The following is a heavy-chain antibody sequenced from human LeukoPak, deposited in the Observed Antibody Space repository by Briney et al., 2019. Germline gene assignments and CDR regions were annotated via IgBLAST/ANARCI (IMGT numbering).Heavy chain of an antibody. D-gene: IGHD6-19*01. CDR3: ARETPVAGPNGDFYGMDV. CDR2: VDTAGDP. CDR1: GFTFSSYG. J-gene: IGHJ6*02. V-gene: IGHV3-13*05. Sequence: VGSLRLSCAASGFTFSSYGMHWVRQATGKGLEWVSSVDTAGDPYYAASSVRGRFTISRENAKNSLYLQMNSLTDGDTAVCYCARETPVAGPNGDFYGMDVWGQGTTVTVSS.